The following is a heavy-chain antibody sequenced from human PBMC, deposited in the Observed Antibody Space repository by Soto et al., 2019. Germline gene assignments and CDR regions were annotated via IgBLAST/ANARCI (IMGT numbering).Heavy chain of an antibody. J-gene: IGHJ5*02. CDR1: GGTFSRYA. V-gene: IGHV1-69*01. Sequence: QVQLVQSGAEVKKPGSSMKVSCKASGGTFSRYAISWVRQAPGQGLEWMGGIIPIFGTANYAQKFQGRVTNTADESTSTAYMELSSLRFEDTAVYYCARAIVGPTTTGWLDPWGQGTLVTVSS. CDR3: ARAIVGPTTTGWLDP. CDR2: IIPIFGTA. D-gene: IGHD1-26*01.